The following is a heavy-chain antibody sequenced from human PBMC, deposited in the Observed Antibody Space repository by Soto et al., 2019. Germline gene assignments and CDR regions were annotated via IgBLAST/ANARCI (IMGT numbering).Heavy chain of an antibody. CDR3: ARLPYYYDSSGYY. V-gene: IGHV3-30-3*01. D-gene: IGHD3-22*01. CDR2: ISYDGSNE. Sequence: QVQLVESGGGVVQPGRSLRLSCAASKFTFSNYALHWVRQAPGKGLEWVAVISYDGSNEYYADSVKGRFTISRDNSKNTLYLQMNSLRGEDTAVYYCARLPYYYDSSGYYWGQGTLVTVSS. J-gene: IGHJ4*02. CDR1: KFTFSNYA.